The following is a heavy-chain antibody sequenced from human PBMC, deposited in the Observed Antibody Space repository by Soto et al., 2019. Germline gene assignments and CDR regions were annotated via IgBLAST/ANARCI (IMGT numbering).Heavy chain of an antibody. CDR1: GFTVSTDW. Sequence: EVQLVESGGGLVQPGGSLRLSCAASGFTVSTDWMYWVRQAPGKGLEWGSVIRGGGNTFYADSVEGRFTISRDNSKNTVYLQMNSLRAEDTAVYYCVRENYYYGMDVWGQGTTVSVSS. J-gene: IGHJ6*02. CDR2: IRGGGNT. V-gene: IGHV3-66*01. CDR3: VRENYYYGMDV.